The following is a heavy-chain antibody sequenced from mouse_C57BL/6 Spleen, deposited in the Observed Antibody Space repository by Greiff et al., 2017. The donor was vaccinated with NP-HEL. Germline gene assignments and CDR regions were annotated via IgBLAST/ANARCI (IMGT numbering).Heavy chain of an antibody. Sequence: EVQLQQSGPVLVKPGPSVKISCKASGFTFTDYYMHWVKQSHGKSLEWIGLVYPYNGGTSYNQKFKGKATLTVDTSSSTAYMELNSLTSEDSAVYYCARWNDGSSYGGSYFDYWGHSTTLTVSS. V-gene: IGHV1-36*01. CDR1: GFTFTDYY. CDR3: ARWNDGSSYGGSYFDY. D-gene: IGHD1-1*01. CDR2: VYPYNGGT. J-gene: IGHJ2*01.